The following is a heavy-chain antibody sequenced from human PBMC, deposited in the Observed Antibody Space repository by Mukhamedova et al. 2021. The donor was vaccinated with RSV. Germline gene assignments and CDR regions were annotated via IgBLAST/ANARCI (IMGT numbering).Heavy chain of an antibody. CDR3: ASERYSSDWYINAFDI. D-gene: IGHD6-19*01. CDR2: IYTTGST. Sequence: WTWIRQPAGKGLEWIGRIYTTGSTTNNPSLKSRVTMSIDTSKHQFSLKLTSVTAADTAVYYCASERYSSDWYINAFDIWG. J-gene: IGHJ3*02. V-gene: IGHV4-4*07.